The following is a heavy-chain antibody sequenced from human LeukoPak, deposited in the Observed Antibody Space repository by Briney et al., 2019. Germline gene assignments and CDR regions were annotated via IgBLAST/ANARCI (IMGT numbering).Heavy chain of an antibody. V-gene: IGHV4-59*01. Sequence: PSETLSLTCTVSGVSISSYYWSWIRQPPGKGLEWIGYIYYSGSTNYNPSLKSRVTISVDTSKNQFSLKLSSVTAADTAVYYCARGTTYYYDSSGLDYWGQGTLVTVSS. CDR1: GVSISSYY. J-gene: IGHJ4*02. CDR3: ARGTTYYYDSSGLDY. D-gene: IGHD3-22*01. CDR2: IYYSGST.